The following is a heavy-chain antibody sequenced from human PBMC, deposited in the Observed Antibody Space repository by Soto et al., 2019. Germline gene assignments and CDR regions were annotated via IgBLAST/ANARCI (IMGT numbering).Heavy chain of an antibody. J-gene: IGHJ4*02. V-gene: IGHV3-11*05. D-gene: IGHD6-13*01. CDR1: GFTFSDYY. CDR2: ISSSSSYT. CDR3: ARDFRIAAEGTSFFPDY. Sequence: PGGSLRLSCAASGFTFSDYYMSWIRQAPGKGLEWVSYISSSSSYTNYADSVKGRFTISRDNAKKSLYLQMNGLGAEDTAVYYCARDFRIAAEGTSFFPDYWGQGTLVTVSS.